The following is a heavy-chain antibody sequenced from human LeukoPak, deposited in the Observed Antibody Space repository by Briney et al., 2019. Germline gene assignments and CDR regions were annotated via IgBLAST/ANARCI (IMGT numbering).Heavy chain of an antibody. Sequence: PSETLSLTCAVSGGSVSTGAYSWPWLRQSPGKGLEWIGYRYESGSTYYNPSLKSRVTISIDQSKNQFSLKLTSVTSADTAVYYCARSAAYGGWFDPWGQGTLVTVSS. V-gene: IGHV4-30-2*06. CDR3: ARSAAYGGWFDP. CDR1: GGSVSTGAYS. J-gene: IGHJ5*02. D-gene: IGHD2-2*01. CDR2: RYESGST.